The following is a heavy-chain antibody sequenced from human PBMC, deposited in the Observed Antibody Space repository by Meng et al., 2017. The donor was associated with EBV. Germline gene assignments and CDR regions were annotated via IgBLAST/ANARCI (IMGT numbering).Heavy chain of an antibody. V-gene: IGHV1-18*01. CDR1: GYTFISNG. CDR2: ISAYNGNT. CDR3: ARVRTFGGVIPPDY. D-gene: IGHD3-16*02. Sequence: QVQLGQSGAELKKPGASVKVSCMAVGYTFISNGISWVRQAPGQGLEWMGWISAYNGNTNYAQKLQGRVTMTTDTSTSTAYMELRSLRSDDTAVYYCARVRTFGGVIPPDYWGQGTLVTVSS. J-gene: IGHJ4*02.